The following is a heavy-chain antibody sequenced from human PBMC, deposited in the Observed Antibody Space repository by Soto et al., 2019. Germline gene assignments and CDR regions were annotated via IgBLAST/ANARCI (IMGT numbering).Heavy chain of an antibody. D-gene: IGHD3-22*01. CDR3: ARDTEAYDSSGYLDY. CDR2: ISYDGSNK. Sequence: GGSLRLSCAASGFTFSSYAMHWVRQAPGKGLEWVAVISYDGSNKYYADSVKGRFTISRDNSKNTLYLQMNSLRAEGTAVYYCARDTEAYDSSGYLDYWGQGTLVTVSS. J-gene: IGHJ4*02. CDR1: GFTFSSYA. V-gene: IGHV3-30-3*01.